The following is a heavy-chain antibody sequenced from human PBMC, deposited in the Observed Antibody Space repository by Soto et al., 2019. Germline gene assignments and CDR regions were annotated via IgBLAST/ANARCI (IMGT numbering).Heavy chain of an antibody. CDR2: LNPDSGAT. D-gene: IGHD2-8*02. CDR3: ARGDYGTGGYPFPYFDY. J-gene: IGHJ4*02. CDR1: GYSFTGYY. V-gene: IGHV1-2*02. Sequence: HEHLVQSGAEVKRPGASLKVSCKASGYSFTGYYIPWVRQAPGQGLEWMGWLNPDSGATNYAQNFQVRVTLPSDTSISTASMDLTSLTPYETAVYYWARGDYGTGGYPFPYFDYWGPGTLVIVSS.